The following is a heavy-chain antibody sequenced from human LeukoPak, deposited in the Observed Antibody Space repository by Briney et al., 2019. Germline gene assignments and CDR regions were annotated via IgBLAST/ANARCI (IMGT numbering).Heavy chain of an antibody. J-gene: IGHJ4*02. D-gene: IGHD1-7*01. CDR2: LSGSGDTT. CDR1: GFTFSSYA. Sequence: PGGSLRLSCAASGFTFSSYAMSWVRRAPGKGLEWVSGLSGSGDTTYHADSVRGRFTISRDNSKNTLYLQMSSLGAEDTAVYYCAKVAPYGNYVFDYWGQGSQVTVSS. V-gene: IGHV3-23*01. CDR3: AKVAPYGNYVFDY.